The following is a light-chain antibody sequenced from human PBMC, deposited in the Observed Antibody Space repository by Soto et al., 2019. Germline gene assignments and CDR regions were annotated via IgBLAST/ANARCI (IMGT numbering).Light chain of an antibody. CDR3: QQRSNWPPSIT. J-gene: IGKJ5*01. Sequence: EIVLTQSPGTLSLSPGERGTLSCRASQSVSGNSLAWYQQKPGQAPRVLIYDTSRRAAGIPDRFSGSGSGTDFTLTISSLEPEDFAVYYCQQRSNWPPSITFGQGTRLEIK. V-gene: IGKV3D-20*02. CDR1: QSVSGNS. CDR2: DTS.